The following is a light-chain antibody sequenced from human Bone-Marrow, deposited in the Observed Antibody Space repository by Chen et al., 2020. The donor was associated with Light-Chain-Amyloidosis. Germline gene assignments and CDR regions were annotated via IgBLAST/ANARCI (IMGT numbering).Light chain of an antibody. CDR1: NIGYTS. Sequence: SYVLTQPSSVSVAPGQTATIACGGKNIGYTSVHWYQQTPGQAPLLVVYDDSDRPSGIPERLSGSNSGNTATLTISRVEAVDEADYYCQVWDRSSDRPVFGGGTKLTGL. CDR3: QVWDRSSDRPV. V-gene: IGLV3-21*02. CDR2: DDS. J-gene: IGLJ3*02.